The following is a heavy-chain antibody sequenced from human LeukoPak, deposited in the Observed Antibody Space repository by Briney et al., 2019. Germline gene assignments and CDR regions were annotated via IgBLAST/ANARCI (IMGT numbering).Heavy chain of an antibody. CDR1: GFTFSSYS. CDR2: ISGSGGST. D-gene: IGHD3-22*01. Sequence: GASLRLSCAASGFTFSSYSVSWVRQAPGEGLEWVSAISGSGGSTYYADAVKVRFTTSRDNSKNTLYLQMNSLRAEDTAVYYCAKPAYYYDSSGYRGLEDYWGQGTLVTVSS. V-gene: IGHV3-23*01. J-gene: IGHJ4*02. CDR3: AKPAYYYDSSGYRGLEDY.